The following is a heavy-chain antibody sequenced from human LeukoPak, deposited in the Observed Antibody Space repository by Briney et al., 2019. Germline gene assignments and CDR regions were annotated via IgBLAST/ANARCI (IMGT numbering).Heavy chain of an antibody. Sequence: SETLSLTCTVSGGSISSSSYYWGWIRQPPGKGLEWIGSIYYSGSTYYNPSLKSRVTISVDTSKNQFSLKLSSVTAADTAAYYCARNRKDTAMDTAHYYYGMDVWGQGTTVTVSS. V-gene: IGHV4-39*01. CDR2: IYYSGST. J-gene: IGHJ6*02. D-gene: IGHD5-18*01. CDR3: ARNRKDTAMDTAHYYYGMDV. CDR1: GGSISSSSYY.